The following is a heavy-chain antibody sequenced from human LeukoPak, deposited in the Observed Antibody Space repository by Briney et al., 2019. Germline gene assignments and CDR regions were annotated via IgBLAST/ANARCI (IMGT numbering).Heavy chain of an antibody. CDR2: ISSSSSTI. CDR1: GFTFSSYA. CDR3: ARVSEGSGYPY. Sequence: PGGSLRLSCAASGFTFSSYAMSWVRQAPGKGLEWVSYISSSSSTIYYADSVKGRFTISRDNAKNSLYLQMNSLRAEDTAVYYCARVSEGSGYPYWGQGTLVTVSS. J-gene: IGHJ4*02. D-gene: IGHD3-22*01. V-gene: IGHV3-48*04.